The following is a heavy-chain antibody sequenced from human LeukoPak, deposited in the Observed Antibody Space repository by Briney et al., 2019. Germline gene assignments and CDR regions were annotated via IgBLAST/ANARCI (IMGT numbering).Heavy chain of an antibody. J-gene: IGHJ4*02. D-gene: IGHD1-7*01. CDR3: ARAPGVKVKTGTSPYXY. Sequence: ASVKVSCKASGYTFTGYYMHWVRQAPGQGLEWMGRINPNSGGTNYAQKFQGRVTMTRDTSISTAYMELSRLRSDDTAVYYCARAPGVKVKTGTSPYXYWGQGTLVTVSS. V-gene: IGHV1-2*06. CDR1: GYTFTGYY. CDR2: INPNSGGT.